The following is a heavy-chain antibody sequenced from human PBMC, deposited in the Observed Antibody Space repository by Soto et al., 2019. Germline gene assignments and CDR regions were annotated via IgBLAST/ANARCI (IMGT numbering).Heavy chain of an antibody. V-gene: IGHV3-23*01. CDR1: GFTFGSHA. CDR2: ISGSGGST. Sequence: GXSLRLSCAASGFTFGSHALSWFRQAPVKGLEWVSAISGSGGSTNYADSVKGRFTISRDNSKNTVYLQMSSLRVDDTAVYYCAKDRSSGWYRPDAFDYWGRGILVTVSS. D-gene: IGHD6-19*01. J-gene: IGHJ4*02. CDR3: AKDRSSGWYRPDAFDY.